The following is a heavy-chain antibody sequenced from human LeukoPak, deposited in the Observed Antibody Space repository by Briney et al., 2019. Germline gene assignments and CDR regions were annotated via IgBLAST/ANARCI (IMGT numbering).Heavy chain of an antibody. CDR2: ISWNSGRI. J-gene: IGHJ5*02. Sequence: GGSLRLSCAASGFSFDDYAMHWVRQAPGKGLEWVSRISWNSGRIGYADSVKGRFTISRDNAKNSLYLQMNSLRAEDTAVYYCARMPATYYSSSWYWENWFDPWGQGTLVTVSS. D-gene: IGHD6-13*01. CDR3: ARMPATYYSSSWYWENWFDP. CDR1: GFSFDDYA. V-gene: IGHV3-9*01.